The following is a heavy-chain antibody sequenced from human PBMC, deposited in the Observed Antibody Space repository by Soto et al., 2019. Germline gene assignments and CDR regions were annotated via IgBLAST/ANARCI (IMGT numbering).Heavy chain of an antibody. Sequence: ASVKVSCKASGYTFTSYDIDWVRQATGQGLEWMGWMNPNSGNTGYAQKFQGRVTMTRNTSISTAYMELSSLRSEDTAVYYCARDDSGFCGRNYNDWFHHWGQGDLVTVSS. D-gene: IGHD2-15*01. CDR3: ARDDSGFCGRNYNDWFHH. CDR1: GYTFTSYD. V-gene: IGHV1-8*01. J-gene: IGHJ5*02. CDR2: MNPNSGNT.